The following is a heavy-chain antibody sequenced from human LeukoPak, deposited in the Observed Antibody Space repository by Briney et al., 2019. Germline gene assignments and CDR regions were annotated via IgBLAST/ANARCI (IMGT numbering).Heavy chain of an antibody. D-gene: IGHD3-16*01. CDR1: GFTVSNNY. CDR3: AGRRVLDASFDY. J-gene: IGHJ4*02. V-gene: IGHV3-66*02. CDR2: IYSGDNT. Sequence: GGSLRLSCAASGFTVSNNYMSWVRQAPGKGLEWVSVIYSGDNTYYVESVKGRFTISRDNSKNTLFLQMNRLRAEDTAVYYCAGRRVLDASFDYWGRGTLVTVSP.